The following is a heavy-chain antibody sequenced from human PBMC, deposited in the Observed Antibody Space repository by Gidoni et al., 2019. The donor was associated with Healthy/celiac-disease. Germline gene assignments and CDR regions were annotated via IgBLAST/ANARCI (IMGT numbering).Heavy chain of an antibody. CDR1: GGSFSGYY. CDR3: ASSYDSTWVGY. J-gene: IGHJ4*02. V-gene: IGHV4-34*01. D-gene: IGHD3-22*01. CDR2: INHSGST. Sequence: QVQLQQWGAGLLKPSETLSLTCAVYGGSFSGYYWSWIRQPPGQGREWIGEINHSGSTNYNPSLKSRVTISVDTSKNQFSLKLSSVTAADTAVYYCASSYDSTWVGYWGQGTLVTVSS.